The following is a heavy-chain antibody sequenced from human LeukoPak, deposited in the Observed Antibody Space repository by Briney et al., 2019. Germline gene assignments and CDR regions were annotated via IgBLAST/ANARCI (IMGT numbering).Heavy chain of an antibody. V-gene: IGHV4-30-2*01. D-gene: IGHD3-22*01. CDR1: GGSISSGGYS. CDR3: ARSPKYYYDSSGLNDTFDI. Sequence: SQTLSLTCAVSGGSISSGGYSWSWIRQPPGTDLEWIGYIYHSGSTYYNPSLKSRVTMSVDRSKNQFSLKLSSVTAADTAVYYCARSPKYYYDSSGLNDTFDIWGPGTMVTVSS. CDR2: IYHSGST. J-gene: IGHJ3*02.